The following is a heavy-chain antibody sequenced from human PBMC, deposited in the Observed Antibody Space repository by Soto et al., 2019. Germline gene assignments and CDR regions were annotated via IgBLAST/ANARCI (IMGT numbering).Heavy chain of an antibody. Sequence: GGSLRLSCAASGFTFSNYWMTWVRQAPGKGLEWVANIEQDGGDNYYVDSVKGRFTISRDNADNSLYLQMNSLRAEDTAVYYCARESKSAAGKFYYYYFMDVWGKGTTVTVSS. V-gene: IGHV3-7*01. D-gene: IGHD6-13*01. J-gene: IGHJ6*03. CDR3: ARESKSAAGKFYYYYFMDV. CDR1: GFTFSNYW. CDR2: IEQDGGDN.